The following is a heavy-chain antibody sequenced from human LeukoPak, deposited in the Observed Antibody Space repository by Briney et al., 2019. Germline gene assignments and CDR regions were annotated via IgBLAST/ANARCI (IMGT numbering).Heavy chain of an antibody. Sequence: GGSLRLSCAASGFTFSDYYMSWFRQAPGKGLEWVGFIRSKAYGGTTEYAASVKGRFTISRDDSKSIAYLQMNSLKTEDTAVYYCTSLPVYSSSWYYYGMDVWGQGTTVTASS. J-gene: IGHJ6*02. V-gene: IGHV3-49*03. CDR1: GFTFSDYY. CDR3: TSLPVYSSSWYYYGMDV. CDR2: IRSKAYGGTT. D-gene: IGHD6-13*01.